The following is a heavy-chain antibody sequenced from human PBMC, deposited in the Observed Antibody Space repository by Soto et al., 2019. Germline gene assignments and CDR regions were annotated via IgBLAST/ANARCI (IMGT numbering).Heavy chain of an antibody. CDR2: TSGSGGST. J-gene: IGHJ6*02. CDR1: GFTFSSYA. CDR3: AKASIAAAGYQDYYYGMDV. V-gene: IGHV3-23*01. D-gene: IGHD6-13*01. Sequence: LRLSCAASGFTFSSYAMSWVRQAPGKGLEWVSATSGSGGSTYYADSVKGRFTISRDNSKNTLYLQMNSLRAEDTAVYYCAKASIAAAGYQDYYYGMDVWGQGTTVTVSS.